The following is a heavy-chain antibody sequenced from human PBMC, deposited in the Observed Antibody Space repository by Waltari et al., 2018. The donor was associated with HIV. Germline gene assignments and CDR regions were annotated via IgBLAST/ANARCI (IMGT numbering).Heavy chain of an antibody. V-gene: IGHV3-21*02. CDR1: GFILNTYS. Sequence: EVQLVESGGGPVKPGESLRLSCVTSGFILNTYSMNWVRPAPGKGPGGVSSISSSGNFKHYAASVKGRFTISRDNAENSLYLQMNGLRAEDTAIYYCARDSRGSTWSLNWFDPWGQGTLVTVSS. D-gene: IGHD6-6*01. J-gene: IGHJ5*02. CDR2: ISSSGNFK. CDR3: ARDSRGSTWSLNWFDP.